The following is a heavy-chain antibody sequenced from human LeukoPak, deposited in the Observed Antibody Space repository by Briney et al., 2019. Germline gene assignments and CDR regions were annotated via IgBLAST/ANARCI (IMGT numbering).Heavy chain of an antibody. Sequence: SETLSLTCTVSNYSISTDYYWGWIRQPPGKGLEWIGTMYHSGSTYYNPSLKGRVTISVDTSKNQFSLKLSSVTAADTAVYYCARGPVGGTTYNDGDAFDIWGQGTMVTVSS. V-gene: IGHV4-38-2*02. CDR3: ARGPVGGTTYNDGDAFDI. J-gene: IGHJ3*02. D-gene: IGHD1-7*01. CDR2: MYHSGST. CDR1: NYSISTDYY.